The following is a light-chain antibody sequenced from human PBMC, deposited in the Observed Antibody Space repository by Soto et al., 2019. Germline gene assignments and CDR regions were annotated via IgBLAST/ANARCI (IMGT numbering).Light chain of an antibody. J-gene: IGLJ1*01. Sequence: QSALTQPASMSGSPGQAITISCTGTSSDVGTYNLVSWYQQHPGKAPKFIIYEVSNRPSGVSNRFSGSKSGNTASLTISGLQAEDEADYYCSSYTSSSTLEVFGTGTKVTVL. CDR3: SSYTSSSTLEV. CDR1: SSDVGTYNL. V-gene: IGLV2-14*02. CDR2: EVS.